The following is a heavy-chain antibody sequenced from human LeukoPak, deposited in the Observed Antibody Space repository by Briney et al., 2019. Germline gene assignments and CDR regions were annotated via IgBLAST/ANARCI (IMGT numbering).Heavy chain of an antibody. CDR1: GYRFTNYW. Sequence: GESLKISCKGSGYRFTNYWIAWVRQMPGKGLEWMGIIWPGDSETRYSPSFQGQVTISADKSISTAYLQWSSLKASDTAMFYCARPIYEGCGGDCSVPHRSWAFDVWGQGTRVTVSS. CDR2: IWPGDSET. CDR3: ARPIYEGCGGDCSVPHRSWAFDV. V-gene: IGHV5-51*01. D-gene: IGHD2-21*02. J-gene: IGHJ3*01.